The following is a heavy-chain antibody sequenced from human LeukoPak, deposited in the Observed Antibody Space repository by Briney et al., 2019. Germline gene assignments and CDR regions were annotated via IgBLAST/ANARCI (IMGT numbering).Heavy chain of an antibody. D-gene: IGHD1/OR15-1a*01. Sequence: GGSLRLSCAASGFTFTTYAMSWVRQAPGKGLEWVSSIANDGGSTYYADSVKGRFAISRDNSRNTVYLQMNSLRAEDMAVYYCAKSHSVEQRGYFDYWGQGTLIPVSS. CDR1: GFTFTTYA. V-gene: IGHV3-23*01. CDR3: AKSHSVEQRGYFDY. J-gene: IGHJ4*02. CDR2: IANDGGST.